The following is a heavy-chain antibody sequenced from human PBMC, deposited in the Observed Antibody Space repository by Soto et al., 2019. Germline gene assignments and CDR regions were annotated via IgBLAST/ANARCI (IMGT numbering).Heavy chain of an antibody. CDR3: ARSVEGHFDY. V-gene: IGHV3-48*02. J-gene: IGHJ4*02. CDR2: ITSDTKTI. Sequence: VESLTLSSVASGFSFGFYSTNWVRQSPGKGLEWFSYITSDTKTIKYADSVKGRFTISRDNAKNSVYLQMNSLRDEDTAVYYCARSVEGHFDYWGQGTVVTVSS. CDR1: GFSFGFYS. D-gene: IGHD6-19*01.